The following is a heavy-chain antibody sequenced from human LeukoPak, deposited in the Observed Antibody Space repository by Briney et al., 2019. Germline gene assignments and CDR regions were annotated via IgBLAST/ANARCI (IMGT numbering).Heavy chain of an antibody. CDR1: GFTFSSYS. Sequence: GGSLRLSCAASGFTFSSYSMNWVRQAPGRGLEWVSSISSSSSYIYYADSVKGRFTISRDNAKNSLYLQMNSLRAEDTAVYYCARDPIGGLYYYYMDVWGKGTTVTVSS. CDR3: ARDPIGGLYYYYMDV. V-gene: IGHV3-21*01. J-gene: IGHJ6*03. D-gene: IGHD4-23*01. CDR2: ISSSSSYI.